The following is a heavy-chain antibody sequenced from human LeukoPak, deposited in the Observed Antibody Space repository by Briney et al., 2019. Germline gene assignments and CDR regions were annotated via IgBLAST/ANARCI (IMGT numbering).Heavy chain of an antibody. CDR2: IWYDGSNK. J-gene: IGHJ4*02. CDR3: AKEQDYYDSSGYYDY. D-gene: IGHD3-22*01. V-gene: IGHV3-30*02. Sequence: GGSLRLSCAASGFTFSSYGMHWVRQAPGKGLEWVAVIWYDGSNKYYADSVKGRFTISRDNSKNTLYLQMNSLRAEDTAVYYRAKEQDYYDSSGYYDYWGQGTLVTVSS. CDR1: GFTFSSYG.